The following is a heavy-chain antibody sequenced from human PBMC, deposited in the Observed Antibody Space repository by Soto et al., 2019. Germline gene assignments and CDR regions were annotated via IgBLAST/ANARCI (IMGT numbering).Heavy chain of an antibody. Sequence: QLQLQESGSGLVKPSQTLSLTCAVSGGSISSGGYSWSWIRQPPGKGLEWIGYIYHSGSTYYNPSLKSRVTISVDRSKNQFSLRLSSVTAADTAVYYCARARGNWGLSGMDVWGQGTTVTVSS. CDR3: ARARGNWGLSGMDV. CDR2: IYHSGST. CDR1: GGSISSGGYS. J-gene: IGHJ6*02. V-gene: IGHV4-30-2*01. D-gene: IGHD7-27*01.